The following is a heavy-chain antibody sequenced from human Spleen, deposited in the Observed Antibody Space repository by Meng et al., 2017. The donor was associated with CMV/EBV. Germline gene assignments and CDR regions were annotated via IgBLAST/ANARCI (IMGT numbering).Heavy chain of an antibody. Sequence: ASVKVSCKASGYTFTAHYFHWVRQAPGQGLEWMGWIHPHRGDTNYAQQFQGRVTLTRDTSINTGYMELTRLTSDDTAVYYCARVSAGILSDFYFDYWGQGTLVTVSS. D-gene: IGHD6-13*01. CDR3: ARVSAGILSDFYFDY. V-gene: IGHV1-2*02. CDR2: IHPHRGDT. J-gene: IGHJ4*02. CDR1: GYTFTAHY.